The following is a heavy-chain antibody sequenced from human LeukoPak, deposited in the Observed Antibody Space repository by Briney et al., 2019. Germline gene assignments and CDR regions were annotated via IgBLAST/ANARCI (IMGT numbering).Heavy chain of an antibody. J-gene: IGHJ4*02. Sequence: GGSLRLSCAASGFTFSSYEMNWVRQAPGKGLEWVSYISSSGSTIYYADSVKGRFTISRDNAKNTLYLQMNSLRAEDTAVYYCARDSALDPGFDYWGQGTLVTVSS. D-gene: IGHD3-9*01. CDR2: ISSSGSTI. V-gene: IGHV3-48*03. CDR1: GFTFSSYE. CDR3: ARDSALDPGFDY.